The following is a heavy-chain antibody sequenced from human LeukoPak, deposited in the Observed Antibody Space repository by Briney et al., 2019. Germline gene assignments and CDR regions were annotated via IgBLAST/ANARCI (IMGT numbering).Heavy chain of an antibody. CDR1: GFTFSGSA. D-gene: IGHD3-3*01. Sequence: GGSLRLSCAASGFTFSGSAMHWVRQASGKGLEWVGRIRSKANSYATAYAASVKGRFTISRDDSKNTAYLQMNSLKTEDTAVYYCTRLGDYDFWSGPSDAFDIWGQGTMVTVSS. J-gene: IGHJ3*02. CDR3: TRLGDYDFWSGPSDAFDI. CDR2: IRSKANSYAT. V-gene: IGHV3-73*01.